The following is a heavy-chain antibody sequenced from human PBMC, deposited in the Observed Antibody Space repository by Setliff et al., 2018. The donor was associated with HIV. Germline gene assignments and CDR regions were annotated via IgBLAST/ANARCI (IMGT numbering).Heavy chain of an antibody. CDR2: VYYSGSA. Sequence: SETLSLTCAVSGGSISSGGYSWNWIRQPPGKGLEWIGSVYYSGSANYNPSLKSRVTISVDTSKNQFSLRLSSVTAADTAVYYCARGRINYSSAWYVDHDAFDIWGQGTMVTVS. CDR1: GGSISSGGYS. D-gene: IGHD6-19*01. CDR3: ARGRINYSSAWYVDHDAFDI. J-gene: IGHJ3*02. V-gene: IGHV4-61*08.